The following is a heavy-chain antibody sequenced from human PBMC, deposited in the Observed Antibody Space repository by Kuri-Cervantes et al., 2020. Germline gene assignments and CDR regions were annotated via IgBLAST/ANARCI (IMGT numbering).Heavy chain of an antibody. CDR3: ARDVTIFGVVRLTYYYGMDV. CDR2: IWYDGSNK. CDR1: GFTFSSYG. J-gene: IGHJ6*02. D-gene: IGHD3-3*01. V-gene: IGHV3-33*01. Sequence: GGSLRLSCAASGFTFSSYGMHWVRQAPGKGLEWVAVIWYDGSNKYYADSVKGRFTISRDNSKNTLYLQMNSLRAEDTAVYYCARDVTIFGVVRLTYYYGMDVWGQGTTVTVSS.